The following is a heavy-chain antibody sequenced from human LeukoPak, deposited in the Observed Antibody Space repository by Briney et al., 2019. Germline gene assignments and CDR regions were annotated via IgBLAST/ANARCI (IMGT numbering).Heavy chain of an antibody. CDR3: LGDDYT. V-gene: IGHV3-74*01. CDR2: INSDGSSR. Sequence: GGSLRLSCAASGFTFSSYWMHWVRQAPGKGLVWVSGINSDGSSRRYADSVKGRFTISRDNAKNTMYLQMNSLRAEDTAVYYCLGDDYTGGRGTLVTVSS. CDR1: GFTFSSYW. J-gene: IGHJ4*02. D-gene: IGHD4-11*01.